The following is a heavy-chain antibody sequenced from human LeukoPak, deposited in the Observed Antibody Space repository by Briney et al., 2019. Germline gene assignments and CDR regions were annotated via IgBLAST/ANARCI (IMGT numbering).Heavy chain of an antibody. CDR2: IYYSGST. CDR3: ARAITAISSSWPPWEYYYMDV. V-gene: IGHV4-30-4*07. CDR1: GGSISSGGYS. Sequence: SETLSLTCAVSGGSISSGGYSWSWIRQPPGKGLEWIGYIYYSGSTYYNPSLKSRVTISVDTSKTQFSLKLSSLTAADTAVYYCARAITAISSSWPPWEYYYMDVWGKGTTVTVSS. J-gene: IGHJ6*03. D-gene: IGHD6-13*01.